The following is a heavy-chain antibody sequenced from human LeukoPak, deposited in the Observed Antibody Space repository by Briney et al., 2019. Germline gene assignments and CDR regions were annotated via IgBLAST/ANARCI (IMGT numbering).Heavy chain of an antibody. CDR3: ARQQQQLWYD. CDR1: GFTFSSYE. Sequence: GGSLRLSCAASGFTFSSYEMNWVRQAPGKGLEWVSYISSSAGTTYYADSVKGRFTISRDNAKNSLYLQMNSLRAEDTAVYFCARQQQQLWYDWGQGTLVTVFS. V-gene: IGHV3-48*03. D-gene: IGHD5-18*01. J-gene: IGHJ4*02. CDR2: ISSSAGTT.